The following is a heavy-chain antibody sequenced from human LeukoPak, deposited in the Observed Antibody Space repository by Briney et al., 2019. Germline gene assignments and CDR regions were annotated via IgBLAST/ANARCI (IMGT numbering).Heavy chain of an antibody. Sequence: GGSLRLSCTASGFTFSTYSMNWVRQAPGKGLEWVSYITSVSSSIYYADSVKGRFTISRDNAKNTLYLQMNSLRVEDTAVYYCARGSDETVTISGWFDPWGQGTLVTVSS. CDR1: GFTFSTYS. CDR2: ITSVSSSI. J-gene: IGHJ5*02. V-gene: IGHV3-48*04. CDR3: ARGSDETVTISGWFDP. D-gene: IGHD4-17*01.